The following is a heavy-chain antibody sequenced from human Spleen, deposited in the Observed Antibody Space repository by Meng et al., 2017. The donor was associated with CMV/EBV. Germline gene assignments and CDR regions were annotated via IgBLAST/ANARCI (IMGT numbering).Heavy chain of an antibody. CDR3: AKFLSLEPDDAFDI. D-gene: IGHD3-3*01. CDR1: GFTFKNYD. CDR2: IRSDGNEK. V-gene: IGHV3-30*02. Sequence: GESLKISCAASGFTFKNYDIHWVRQAPGKGLEWVALIRSDGNEKYHADSVKGRLTISRDNFKNTLYLQMKSLRGEDTAVYYCAKFLSLEPDDAFDIWGQGAVVTVS. J-gene: IGHJ3*02.